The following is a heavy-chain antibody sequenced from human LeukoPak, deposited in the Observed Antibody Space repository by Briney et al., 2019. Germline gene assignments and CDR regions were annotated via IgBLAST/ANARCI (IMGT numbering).Heavy chain of an antibody. Sequence: KPGGSLRLSCAASGFTFSSYSMNWVRQAPGKGLEWVSSISSSSSYIYYADSVKGRFTISRDNAKNSLYLHMNSLRAEDTAVYYCARAGDITIFGVVILDVWGKGTTVTVSS. D-gene: IGHD3-3*01. CDR3: ARAGDITIFGVVILDV. CDR2: ISSSSSYI. J-gene: IGHJ6*04. V-gene: IGHV3-21*01. CDR1: GFTFSSYS.